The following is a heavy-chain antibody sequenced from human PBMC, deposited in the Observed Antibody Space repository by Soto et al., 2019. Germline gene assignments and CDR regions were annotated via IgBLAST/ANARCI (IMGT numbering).Heavy chain of an antibody. V-gene: IGHV3-30*18. Sequence: QVQLVESGGGVVQPGRSLRLSCAASGFTFSSYGMHWVRQAPGKGLEWVAVISYDGSDKYYADSVKGRFTNSRDNSNNRLYVQMDSLRAEDTAVYYWAKGVVVDTTYFQHWGQGTLVTVSS. J-gene: IGHJ1*01. CDR3: AKGVVVDTTYFQH. D-gene: IGHD2-15*01. CDR2: ISYDGSDK. CDR1: GFTFSSYG.